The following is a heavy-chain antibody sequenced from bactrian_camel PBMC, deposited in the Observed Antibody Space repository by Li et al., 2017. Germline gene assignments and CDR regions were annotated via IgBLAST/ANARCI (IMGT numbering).Heavy chain of an antibody. CDR1: SRINV. CDR2: IGSENTF. CDR3: AADPVCDAGRGWSPDEYNY. D-gene: IGHD6*01. J-gene: IGHJ4*01. V-gene: IGHV3S53*01. Sequence: VQLVESGGGSVQAGGSLKLACRTSSRINVMAWFRQAPGEERTGVAAIGSENTFACADFVKDRFSISRDNAKRTVYLQKNSLIPEDTAMYFCAADPVCDAGRGWSPDEYNYVGQGTQVTVS.